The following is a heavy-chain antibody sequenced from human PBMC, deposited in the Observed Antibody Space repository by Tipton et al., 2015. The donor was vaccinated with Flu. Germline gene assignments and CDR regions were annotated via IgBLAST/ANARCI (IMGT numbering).Heavy chain of an antibody. CDR1: GYTFIVYY. CDR2: VSPDSSGGT. J-gene: IGHJ4*02. CDR3: VRVGRGSYYFDY. Sequence: QSGAEVKKPGASVRVSCKASGYTFIVYYLHWVRRAPGQGLEWMGWVSPDSSGGTKLARNFQGRVTLTRDTSINTAYMDLTGLTSDDTAVYYCVRVGRGSYYFDYWGQGTLVSVSS. V-gene: IGHV1-2*02. D-gene: IGHD3-10*01.